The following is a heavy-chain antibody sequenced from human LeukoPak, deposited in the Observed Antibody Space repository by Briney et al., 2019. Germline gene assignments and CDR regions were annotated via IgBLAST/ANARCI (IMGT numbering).Heavy chain of an antibody. CDR1: GFTFSSYG. J-gene: IGHJ4*02. CDR3: ASLSPLFDY. V-gene: IGHV3-30*03. CDR2: ISYDGSNK. Sequence: GRSLRLSCAASGFTFSSYGMHWVRQASGKGLEWVAVISYDGSNKYYADSVKGRFTISRDNSKNTLYLQMNSLRAEDTAVYYCASLSPLFDYWGQGTLVTVSS.